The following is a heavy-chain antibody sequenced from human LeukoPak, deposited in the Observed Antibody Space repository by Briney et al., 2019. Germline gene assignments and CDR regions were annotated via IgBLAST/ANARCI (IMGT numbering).Heavy chain of an antibody. V-gene: IGHV3-20*04. Sequence: PGGSLRLSCAASGFSFEDYGMSWVRQAPGKGLEWVSSLNWNGDDTSYAVSVKGRFTISRDNAQKSLYLQMNSLRAEDTALYFCARDGEIVGARFDYWGQGTLVTVSS. J-gene: IGHJ4*02. CDR2: LNWNGDDT. CDR3: ARDGEIVGARFDY. D-gene: IGHD1-26*01. CDR1: GFSFEDYG.